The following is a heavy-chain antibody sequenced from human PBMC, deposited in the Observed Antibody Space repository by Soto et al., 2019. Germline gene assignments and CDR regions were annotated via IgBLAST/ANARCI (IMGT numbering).Heavy chain of an antibody. CDR1: GFTVSSNY. Sequence: EVQLVETGGGLIQPGGSLRLSCAASGFTVSSNYMSWVRQAPGKGLEWVSVIYESGGTYYAESVKGRFTISRDDPKNTVDLQMHGLRVEDTAVYYCARRHDFWSGYSYKYGLDVWGQGTTVTVSS. J-gene: IGHJ6*02. V-gene: IGHV3-53*02. CDR2: IYESGGT. D-gene: IGHD3-3*01. CDR3: ARRHDFWSGYSYKYGLDV.